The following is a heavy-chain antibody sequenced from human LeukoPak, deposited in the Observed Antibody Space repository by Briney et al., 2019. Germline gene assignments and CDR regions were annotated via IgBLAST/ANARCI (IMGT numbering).Heavy chain of an antibody. D-gene: IGHD2-8*02. CDR3: ASEAFCSGGCCNVQRVAS. J-gene: IGHJ4*02. V-gene: IGHV1-2*02. CDR2: IDTNTGAT. Sequence: ASVKVSCTTSGYTFTAYYIPWVRQAPGQGLEWMGWIDTNTGATKYAQKFQGRVTITRDTSTGTAYMELSSLISGDTALYYCASEAFCSGGCCNVQRVASCGPGTLVTVSS. CDR1: GYTFTAYY.